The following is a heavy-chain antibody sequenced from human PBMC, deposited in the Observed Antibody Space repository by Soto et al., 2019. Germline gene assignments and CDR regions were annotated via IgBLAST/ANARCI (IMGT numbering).Heavy chain of an antibody. J-gene: IGHJ4*02. D-gene: IGHD6-19*01. CDR1: GSITNHH. Sequence: QVHLVQSGAEVKKPGASVNVSCQASGSITNHHMHWVRQAPGQGLEWMGIFNPSGLSTTYAQKFQGRVTITRDKSTSTVYMELSSLTSEDTAVYFCAKVTHRGPIAVAGPLGSWGQGTLVIVSS. CDR3: AKVTHRGPIAVAGPLGS. V-gene: IGHV1-46*01. CDR2: FNPSGLST.